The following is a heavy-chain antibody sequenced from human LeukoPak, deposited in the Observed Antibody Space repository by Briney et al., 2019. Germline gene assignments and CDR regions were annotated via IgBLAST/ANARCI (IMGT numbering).Heavy chain of an antibody. CDR1: GGSISSYY. V-gene: IGHV4-59*01. J-gene: IGHJ6*03. CDR2: IYYSGYT. CDR3: ARETSQKGAHYMDV. D-gene: IGHD3-16*01. Sequence: SETLSLTCTVSGGSISSYYWSWIQQPPGKGLEYIGYIYYSGYTNYNPSLKSRVTISVDTSKNQFSLKLSSVTAADTAVYYCARETSQKGAHYMDVWGKGTTVTISS.